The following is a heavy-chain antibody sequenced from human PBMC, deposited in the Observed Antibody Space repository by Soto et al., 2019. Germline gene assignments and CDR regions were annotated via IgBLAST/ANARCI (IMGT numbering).Heavy chain of an antibody. CDR3: TRLHTYACDY. CDR2: IRSKANSYAT. V-gene: IGHV3-73*01. D-gene: IGHD2-2*01. CDR1: GFTFSGSA. J-gene: IGHJ4*02. Sequence: EVQLVESGGGLVQPGGSLKLSCAASGFTFSGSAMHWVRQASGKGLEWVGRIRSKANSYATAYAASVKGRFTISRDDSKNTAYLQMNSLKTADTAVYYCTRLHTYACDYWGQGTLVTVSS.